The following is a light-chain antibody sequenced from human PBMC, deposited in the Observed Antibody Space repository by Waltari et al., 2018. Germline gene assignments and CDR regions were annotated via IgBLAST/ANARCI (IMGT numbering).Light chain of an antibody. Sequence: QSALTQPRSVSGSPGQSVTISCTGISSGVDDYQFVSLYQQHPGKAPKLMIHDVTKRPSGVPDRFSGSKSGNTASLTISGLQAEDEADYYCCSYVGSHTNWVFGGGTKVTVL. CDR3: CSYVGSHTNWV. CDR1: SSGVDDYQF. CDR2: DVT. V-gene: IGLV2-11*01. J-gene: IGLJ3*02.